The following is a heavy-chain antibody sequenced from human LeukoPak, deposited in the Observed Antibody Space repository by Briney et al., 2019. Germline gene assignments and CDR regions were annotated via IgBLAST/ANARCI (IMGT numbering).Heavy chain of an antibody. V-gene: IGHV3-21*01. J-gene: IGHJ4*02. CDR1: GLTFGGYT. D-gene: IGHD4/OR15-4a*01. CDR2: ISADSDYK. Sequence: GASLRLSCASSGLTFGGYTMNWVRQPPGKGLEWVSSISADSDYKYYADSLRGRFTISRDNDKNSLYLQMSSLRAEDTAVYYCARGVHVSVLSQFDYWGQGSLVTVSS. CDR3: ARGVHVSVLSQFDY.